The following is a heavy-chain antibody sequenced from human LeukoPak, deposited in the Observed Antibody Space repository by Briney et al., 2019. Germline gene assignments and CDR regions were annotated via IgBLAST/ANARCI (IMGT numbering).Heavy chain of an antibody. D-gene: IGHD6-13*01. V-gene: IGHV4-59*08. CDR1: GGSIRSYY. J-gene: IGHJ6*02. CDR2: VYYSGST. Sequence: SETLSLTCTVSGGSIRSYYCSWIRQPPGKGLEWVGYVYYSGSTSYNPSLKSRVTISVDASKNQFSLKLSSVTAADTAVYYCARLGSIAAADYGMDVWGQGTTVTVSS. CDR3: ARLGSIAAADYGMDV.